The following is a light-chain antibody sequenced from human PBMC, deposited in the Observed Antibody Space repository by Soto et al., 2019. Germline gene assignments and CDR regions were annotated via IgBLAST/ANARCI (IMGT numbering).Light chain of an antibody. Sequence: EIVLTQSPGTLSLSPGERATLSCRASQILSASFLAWYQQQPGQAPRVLIYATSSRATGVPDRFSGSGSGTDFTLTISRLEPEDCAVYYCQHYDYSPYTFGQGTKLEI. V-gene: IGKV3-20*01. CDR1: QILSASF. J-gene: IGKJ2*01. CDR2: ATS. CDR3: QHYDYSPYT.